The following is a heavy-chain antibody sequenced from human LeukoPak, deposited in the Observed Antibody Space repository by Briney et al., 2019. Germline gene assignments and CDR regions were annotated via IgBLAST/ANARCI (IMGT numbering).Heavy chain of an antibody. CDR2: IYYSGST. CDR1: GGSISSSSYY. V-gene: IGHV4-39*01. CDR3: ARHRRRATGGFDY. J-gene: IGHJ4*02. Sequence: SETLSLTCTVSGGSISSSSYYWGWLRQPPGKGLEWIGSIYYSGSTYSNPSLKSRVTISVDTSKNQFSLKLSSVTAADTAVYYCARHRRRATGGFDYWGQGTLATVSS. D-gene: IGHD1-14*01.